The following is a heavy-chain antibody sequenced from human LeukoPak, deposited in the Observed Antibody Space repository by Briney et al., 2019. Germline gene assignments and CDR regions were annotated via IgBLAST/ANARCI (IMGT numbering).Heavy chain of an antibody. J-gene: IGHJ4*02. Sequence: PRGSLRPSCAVSGFTAKTYGMHWVRQAPGEGPEWIAYFGISGTIYYADSVRGRFTISRDNAKNSLFLQMNSLRVDDTAIYYCAGFGVYPYWGQGTPVTVSS. CDR2: FGISGTI. CDR1: GFTAKTYG. D-gene: IGHD5/OR15-5a*01. V-gene: IGHV3-48*01. CDR3: AGFGVYPY.